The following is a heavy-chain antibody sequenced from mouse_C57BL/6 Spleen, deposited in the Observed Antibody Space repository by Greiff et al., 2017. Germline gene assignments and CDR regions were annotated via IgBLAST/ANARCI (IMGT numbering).Heavy chain of an antibody. CDR3: AGDSFMDY. Sequence: VKLMESGPELVKPGASVKISCKASGYAFSSSWMNWVKQRPGKGLEWIGRLYPGDGDTNYNGKFKGKATLTADKSSSTAYMQLSSLSSEDSAVYFCAGDSFMDYWGQGTSVTVSS. CDR1: GYAFSSSW. J-gene: IGHJ4*01. V-gene: IGHV1-82*01. CDR2: LYPGDGDT.